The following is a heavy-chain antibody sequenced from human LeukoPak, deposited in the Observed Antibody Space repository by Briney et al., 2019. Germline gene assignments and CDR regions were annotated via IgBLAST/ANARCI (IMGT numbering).Heavy chain of an antibody. Sequence: GGSLRLSCAASGFTFSNYWMSWVCQAPGKGLEWVAKISPGGSEKYYVDSVKGRFTISRDNAKNSLDLEMSSLRADDTAVYYCARGGSSRFDQWGQGTLVTVSS. D-gene: IGHD6-13*01. V-gene: IGHV3-7*04. CDR2: ISPGGSEK. J-gene: IGHJ4*02. CDR1: GFTFSNYW. CDR3: ARGGSSRFDQ.